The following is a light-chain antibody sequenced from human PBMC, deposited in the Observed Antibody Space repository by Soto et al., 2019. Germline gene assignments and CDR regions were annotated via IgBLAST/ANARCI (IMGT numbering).Light chain of an antibody. CDR2: AAS. CDR3: QQLTSYPRT. CDR1: QGISSY. Sequence: IQLTQSPSSLSASVGDRVSITCRASQGISSYLAWYQQKPGEAPKLLIYAASTLQSGVPSRFSGSGSGTDFTLTISNLQPEDIATYYCQQLTSYPRTFGGGTKVEIK. J-gene: IGKJ4*01. V-gene: IGKV1-9*01.